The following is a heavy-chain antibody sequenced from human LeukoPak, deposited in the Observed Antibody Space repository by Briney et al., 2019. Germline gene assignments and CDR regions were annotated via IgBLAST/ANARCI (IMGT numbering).Heavy chain of an antibody. V-gene: IGHV1-3*01. CDR1: GYTFISYG. Sequence: ASVKVSCKASGYTFISYGITWVRQAPGQGLEWMGWINAGNGNTKYSQKFQGRVTITRDTSASTAYMELSSLRSEDTAVYYCASGVTARGAYYYYGMDVWGQGTTVTVSS. CDR3: ASGVTARGAYYYYGMDV. D-gene: IGHD2-21*02. CDR2: INAGNGNT. J-gene: IGHJ6*02.